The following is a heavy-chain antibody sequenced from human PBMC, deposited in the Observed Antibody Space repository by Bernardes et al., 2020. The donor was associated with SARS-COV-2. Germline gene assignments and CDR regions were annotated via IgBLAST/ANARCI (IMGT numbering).Heavy chain of an antibody. CDR3: ARDGVLVWFGDPEYYFDY. Sequence: ASVKVSCKASGYTFTSYYMHWVRQAPGQGLEWMGIINPSGGSTSYAQKFQGRVTMTRDTSTSTVYMELSSLRSADTAVYYCARDGVLVWFGDPEYYFDYWGQGTLVTVPS. D-gene: IGHD3-10*01. CDR1: GYTFTSYY. V-gene: IGHV1-46*01. J-gene: IGHJ4*02. CDR2: INPSGGST.